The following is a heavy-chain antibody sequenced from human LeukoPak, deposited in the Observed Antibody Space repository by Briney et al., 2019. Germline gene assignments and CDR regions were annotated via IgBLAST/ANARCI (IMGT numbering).Heavy chain of an antibody. Sequence: GGSLRLSCAASGFTFSSYEMNWVRQAPGKGLEWVSYISSSAGTIYYTDSVKGRFTISRDNAKNSLYLQMNSLRAEDTAVYYCAREASSGDLEYWGQGALVTVSS. J-gene: IGHJ4*02. CDR1: GFTFSSYE. CDR3: AREASSGDLEY. CDR2: ISSSAGTI. V-gene: IGHV3-48*03. D-gene: IGHD4-17*01.